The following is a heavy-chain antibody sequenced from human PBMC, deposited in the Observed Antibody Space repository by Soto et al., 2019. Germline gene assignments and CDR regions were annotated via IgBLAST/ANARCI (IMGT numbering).Heavy chain of an antibody. V-gene: IGHV6-1*01. CDR1: GDSVSSNSAA. Sequence: SQTLSLTCAISGDSVSSNSAAWNWIRQSPSRGLEWLGRTYYRSKWYNDYAVSVKSRITINPDTSKNQFSLQLNSVTPEDTAMYDCATASSPSGGYYGMDGWGQGNTITVSS. D-gene: IGHD3-10*01. J-gene: IGHJ6*02. CDR3: ATASSPSGGYYGMDG. CDR2: TYYRSKWYN.